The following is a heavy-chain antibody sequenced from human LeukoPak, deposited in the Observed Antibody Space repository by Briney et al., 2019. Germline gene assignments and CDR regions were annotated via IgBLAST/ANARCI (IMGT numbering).Heavy chain of an antibody. V-gene: IGHV1-18*01. CDR1: GYTFTSYG. J-gene: IGHJ4*02. CDR3: ARDRKSGYQEEGSIIGY. Sequence: ASVKVSCKASGYTFTSYGISWVRQAPGQGLEWMGWISAYNGNTNYAQKLQGRVTMTTDTSTSTAYMELRSLRSDDTAVYYCARDRKSGYQEEGSIIGYWGQGTLVTVSS. D-gene: IGHD5-12*01. CDR2: ISAYNGNT.